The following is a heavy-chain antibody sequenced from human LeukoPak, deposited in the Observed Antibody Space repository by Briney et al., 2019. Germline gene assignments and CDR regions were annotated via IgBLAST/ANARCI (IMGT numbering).Heavy chain of an antibody. V-gene: IGHV3-30*04. CDR3: ARDPYYYGSGSYPSFLDY. D-gene: IGHD3-10*01. Sequence: GGSLRLSCAASGFTFSGYAMHWVRQAPGKGLEWVAVISYDGSNKYYADSVKGRFTISRDNSKNTLYLQMNSLRAEDTAVYYCARDPYYYGSGSYPSFLDYWGQGTLVTVSS. CDR1: GFTFSGYA. CDR2: ISYDGSNK. J-gene: IGHJ4*02.